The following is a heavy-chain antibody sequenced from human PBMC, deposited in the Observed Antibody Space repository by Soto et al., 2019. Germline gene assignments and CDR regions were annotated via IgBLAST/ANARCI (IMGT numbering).Heavy chain of an antibody. CDR1: GGSISSYY. CDR2: IYYSGST. Sequence: SETLSLTCTVSGGSISSYYWSWIRQPPGKGLERIGYIYYSGSTYYNPSLKSRVTISVDTSKNQFSLKLSSVTAADTAVYYCARGQNYYDSSGYGVDYWGQGTLVTVSS. CDR3: ARGQNYYDSSGYGVDY. J-gene: IGHJ4*02. D-gene: IGHD3-22*01. V-gene: IGHV4-59*12.